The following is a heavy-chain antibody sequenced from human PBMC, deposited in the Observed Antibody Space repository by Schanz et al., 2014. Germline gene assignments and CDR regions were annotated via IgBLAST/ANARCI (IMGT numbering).Heavy chain of an antibody. CDR3: ARAHGNNWYGKGLDY. V-gene: IGHV3-33*01. CDR1: GFAFSVYG. D-gene: IGHD1-1*01. Sequence: QVQMVESGGGVVQPGRSLRLSCVASGFAFSVYGMRWVRQAPGKGPEWVAVIWSDGSTKYYADSVKGRFTISRDNSKNTLYLQMNSLRADDTAVYFCARAHGNNWYGKGLDYWGQGTQVTVSS. CDR2: IWSDGSTK. J-gene: IGHJ4*02.